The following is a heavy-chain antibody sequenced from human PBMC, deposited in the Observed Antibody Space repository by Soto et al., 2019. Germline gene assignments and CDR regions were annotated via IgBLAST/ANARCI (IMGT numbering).Heavy chain of an antibody. D-gene: IGHD3-3*01. CDR1: GGSVSSGSYY. CDR3: ARGQAFWTGYYRMPYYFDY. V-gene: IGHV4-61*01. J-gene: IGHJ4*02. Sequence: SETLSLTCTVSGGSVSSGSYYWSWIRQPPGKGLDYIGYLYYSGSTNYNPSLKSRVTISVDTPKNQFSLELTSVTAADTAIYYCARGQAFWTGYYRMPYYFDYWGQGTLVTVSS. CDR2: LYYSGST.